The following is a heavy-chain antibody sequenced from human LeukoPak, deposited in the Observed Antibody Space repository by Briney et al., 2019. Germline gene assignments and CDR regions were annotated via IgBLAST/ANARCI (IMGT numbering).Heavy chain of an antibody. D-gene: IGHD1-20*01. J-gene: IGHJ4*02. CDR1: GYSFTSYW. CDR2: IYPGDSDT. V-gene: IGHV5-51*01. CDR3: ARPREGYNWNYYDY. Sequence: GASLKISCKGSGYSFTSYWIGWVRPMPGKGLGWMGIIYPGDSDTRYSPSFQGQAAISADKSISTAYLQWSSLKASDTAMYYCARPREGYNWNYYDYWGQGTPVTVSS.